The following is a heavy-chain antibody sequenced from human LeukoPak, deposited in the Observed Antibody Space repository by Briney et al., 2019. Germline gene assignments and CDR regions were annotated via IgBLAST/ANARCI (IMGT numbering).Heavy chain of an antibody. CDR3: AKDAPGPRGYSLREAPYYFDY. J-gene: IGHJ4*02. CDR1: GFTFSSYS. D-gene: IGHD5-18*01. Sequence: GGSLRLSCAASGFTFSSYSMNWVRQAPGKGLEWVSYISSSSSTTYYADSVKGRFTISRDNSKNTLYLQMNSLRAEDMAVYYCAKDAPGPRGYSLREAPYYFDYWGQGTLVTVSS. V-gene: IGHV3-48*01. CDR2: ISSSSSTT.